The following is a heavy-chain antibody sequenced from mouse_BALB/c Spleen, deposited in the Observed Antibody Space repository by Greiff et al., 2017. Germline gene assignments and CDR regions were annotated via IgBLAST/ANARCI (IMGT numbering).Heavy chain of an antibody. V-gene: IGHV14-3*02. CDR1: GFNIKDTY. D-gene: IGHD2-14*01. CDR2: IDPANGNT. CDR3: ARDRYDGGLYYAMDY. Sequence: VQLKQSGAELVKPGASVKLSCTASGFNIKDTYMHWVKQRPEQGLEWIGRIDPANGNTKYDPKFQGKATITADTSSNTAYLQLSSLTSEDTAVYYCARDRYDGGLYYAMDYWGQGTSVTVSS. J-gene: IGHJ4*01.